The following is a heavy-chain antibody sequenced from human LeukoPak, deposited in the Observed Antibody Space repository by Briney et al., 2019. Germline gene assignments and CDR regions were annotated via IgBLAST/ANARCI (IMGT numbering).Heavy chain of an antibody. Sequence: SYTLSLTCAFRGNSTSSYYWSGLRRPRGKGVEWGGYIHNGVDTNYSPSLQSRVTISGDTSNSHLSLKRTTVTAADTAVYYCAATIKRDYGDTNLDYWGQGTLVTVPS. V-gene: IGHV4-59*12. D-gene: IGHD4/OR15-4a*01. CDR3: AATIKRDYGDTNLDY. J-gene: IGHJ4*02. CDR2: IHNGVDT. CDR1: GNSTSSYY.